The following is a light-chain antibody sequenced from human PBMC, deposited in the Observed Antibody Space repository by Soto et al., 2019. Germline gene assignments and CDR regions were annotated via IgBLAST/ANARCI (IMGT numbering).Light chain of an antibody. CDR2: EAT. Sequence: QSVLAQPASVSGSPGQSITISCTGTSSDVENHRLISWYQHHPGKVPKVVIFEATKRPSWVSARFSGSKSGNTASLTISGLQAEDEADYYCSPYTDSNTYVFGSGTRSPS. CDR3: SPYTDSNTYV. V-gene: IGLV2-23*01. J-gene: IGLJ1*01. CDR1: SSDVENHRL.